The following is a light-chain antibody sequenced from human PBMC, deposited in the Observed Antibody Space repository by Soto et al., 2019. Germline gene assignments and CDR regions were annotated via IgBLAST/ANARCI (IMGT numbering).Light chain of an antibody. CDR1: QSIGSN. V-gene: IGKV3-15*01. CDR2: HTS. CDR3: QECNNWPRCT. J-gene: IGKJ2*02. Sequence: VMTQSPATLSVSPGERVILSCRASQSIGSNLAWCQQKPGQPPRLLIYHTSTRAPDIPPRISGSGSGTEFTLTISSLQSEDFGIYFCQECNNWPRCTFGQGTKLQIK.